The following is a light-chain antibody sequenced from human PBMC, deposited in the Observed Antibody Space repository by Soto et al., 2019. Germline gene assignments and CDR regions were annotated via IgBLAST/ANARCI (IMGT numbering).Light chain of an antibody. CDR3: SSYASSINYV. Sequence: QSVLTQPASVSGSPGQSITISCTGSSSDIGGYNYVSWYQQHPGKVPKLMIYEVSNRPSGVSFRFSGSKSGNTASLTISGLQAEDEADYYCSSYASSINYVFGTGTKSPS. CDR2: EVS. J-gene: IGLJ1*01. V-gene: IGLV2-14*01. CDR1: SSDIGGYNY.